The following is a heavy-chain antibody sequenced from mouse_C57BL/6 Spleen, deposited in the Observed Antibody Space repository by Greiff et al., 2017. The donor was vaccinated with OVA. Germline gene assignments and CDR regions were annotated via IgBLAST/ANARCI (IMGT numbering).Heavy chain of an antibody. CDR2: ISSGSSTI. CDR1: GFTFSDYG. CDR3: ARDLYYDYDAFAY. V-gene: IGHV5-17*01. J-gene: IGHJ3*01. Sequence: EVKLVESGGGLVKPGGSLKLSCAASGFTFSDYGMHWVRQAPEKGLEWVAYISSGSSTIYYADTVKGRFTISRDNAKNTLFLQMTSLRSEDTAMYYCARDLYYDYDAFAYWGQGTLVTVSA. D-gene: IGHD2-4*01.